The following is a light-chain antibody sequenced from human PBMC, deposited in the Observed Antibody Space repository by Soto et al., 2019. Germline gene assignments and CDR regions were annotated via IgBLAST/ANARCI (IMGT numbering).Light chain of an antibody. CDR2: DAT. CDR1: QSISSY. CDR3: QHRDNGPPGAT. J-gene: IGKJ4*01. Sequence: EIVLTQSPATLSLSPGERATLSCRASQSISSYLAWYQQKPGQAPRLLIPDATNRATGIPARFSASGSGTDLTLTIRSLEPEDFAVYYWQHRDNGPPGATFGGGTKVEIK. V-gene: IGKV3-11*01.